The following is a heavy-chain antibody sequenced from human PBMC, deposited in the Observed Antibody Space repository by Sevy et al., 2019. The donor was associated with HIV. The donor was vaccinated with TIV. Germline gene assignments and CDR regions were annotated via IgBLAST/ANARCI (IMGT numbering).Heavy chain of an antibody. CDR2: ISQSGGTT. CDR1: GFIFSSYE. J-gene: IGHJ4*02. CDR3: ARDSPPSATTVAHFDY. V-gene: IGHV3-48*03. D-gene: IGHD4-17*01. Sequence: GGSLRLSCAASGFIFSSYEMSWVRQAPGKGLEWVSHISQSGGTTYYSDSVKGRFTISRDNAKNSLYLQMNSLRAEDTAIYYCARDSPPSATTVAHFDYWGQGTLVTVSS.